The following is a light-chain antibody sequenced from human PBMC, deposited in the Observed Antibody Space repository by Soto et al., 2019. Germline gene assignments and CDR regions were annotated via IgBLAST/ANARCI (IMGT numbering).Light chain of an antibody. CDR1: QSVSSN. Sequence: EIVMTQSPATLSVSPGERATISCRASQSVSSNLAWYQQKPGQAPRLLIYGASTRATGIPARFSGSGSGIEFTLTISSLQSEDFAVYYCQQYNNWPPTFTFGQGTRLEIK. V-gene: IGKV3-15*01. CDR2: GAS. CDR3: QQYNNWPPTFT. J-gene: IGKJ5*01.